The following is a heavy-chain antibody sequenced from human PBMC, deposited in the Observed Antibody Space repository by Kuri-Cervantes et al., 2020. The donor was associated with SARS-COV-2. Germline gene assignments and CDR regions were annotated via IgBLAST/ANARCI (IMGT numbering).Heavy chain of an antibody. CDR3: ARAGEEEYYDFWSGYYHFDY. D-gene: IGHD3-3*01. V-gene: IGHV1-2*02. CDR2: INPNGGT. J-gene: IGHJ4*02. Sequence: ASVKVSCKASGYTFTDYYMHWVRQAPGQGPEWMGWINPNGGTNSAQKFQGRVTMTRDTSTSTVHMELSRLRFDDTAVFYCARAGEEEYYDFWSGYYHFDYWGQGTLVTVSS. CDR1: GYTFTDYY.